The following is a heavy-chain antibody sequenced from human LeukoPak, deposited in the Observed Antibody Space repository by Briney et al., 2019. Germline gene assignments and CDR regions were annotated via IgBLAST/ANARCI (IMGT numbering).Heavy chain of an antibody. D-gene: IGHD2-2*01. Sequence: ASVEVSCKVSGYTLTELSMHWVRQAPGKGLEWMGGFDPEDGETIYAQKFQGRVTMTEDTSTDTAYMELSSLRSEDTAVYYCATRLACSSTSCSSPHFDYWGQGTLVTVSS. CDR1: GYTLTELS. J-gene: IGHJ4*02. V-gene: IGHV1-24*01. CDR2: FDPEDGET. CDR3: ATRLACSSTSCSSPHFDY.